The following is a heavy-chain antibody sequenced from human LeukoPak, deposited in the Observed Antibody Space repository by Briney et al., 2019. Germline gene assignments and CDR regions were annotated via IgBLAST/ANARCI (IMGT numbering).Heavy chain of an antibody. CDR2: INHSGST. J-gene: IGHJ4*02. Sequence: SETLSLTCAVYGGSFSGYYWSWIRQPPGKELEWIGEINHSGSTNYNPSLKSRVTISVDTSKNQFSLKLSSVTAADTAVYYCARVLQGYCSSTSCQTYYFDYWGQGTLVTVSS. CDR1: GGSFSGYY. V-gene: IGHV4-34*01. D-gene: IGHD2-2*01. CDR3: ARVLQGYCSSTSCQTYYFDY.